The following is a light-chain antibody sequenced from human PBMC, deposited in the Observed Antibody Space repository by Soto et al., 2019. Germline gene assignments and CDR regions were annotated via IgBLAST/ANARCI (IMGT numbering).Light chain of an antibody. CDR3: LQYGSSPKT. J-gene: IGKJ1*01. V-gene: IGKV3-20*01. CDR1: QSVSSSY. Sequence: EIVLTQSPGTLSLSPGDRATLSCRASQSVSSSYLAWYQQKPGQAPRVLIYGASSRATGIPDRFSGSGSGTDFTLTISGLEPEDFAVYYCLQYGSSPKTFGQGTKVEIK. CDR2: GAS.